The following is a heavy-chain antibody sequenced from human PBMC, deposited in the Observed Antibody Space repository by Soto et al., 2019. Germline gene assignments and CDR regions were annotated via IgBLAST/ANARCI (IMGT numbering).Heavy chain of an antibody. D-gene: IGHD3-10*01. J-gene: IGHJ4*02. CDR3: ARERAILLWFGELSSFDY. CDR2: IYYSGST. V-gene: IGHV4-30-4*01. Sequence: PSETLSLTCTVSGGSISSGDYYWSWIRQPPGKGLEWIGYIYYSGSTNYNPSLKSRVTISVDTSKNQFSLKLSSVTAADTAVYYCARERAILLWFGELSSFDYWGQGTLVTVSS. CDR1: GGSISSGDYY.